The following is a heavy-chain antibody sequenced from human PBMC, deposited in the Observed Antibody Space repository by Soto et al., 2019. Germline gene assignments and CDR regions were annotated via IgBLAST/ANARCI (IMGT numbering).Heavy chain of an antibody. D-gene: IGHD3-10*01. CDR3: ARFPTGEGSAQEFFIF. J-gene: IGHJ3*01. CDR1: RGTFSNYA. V-gene: IGHV1-69*13. CDR2: IIPIFGTA. Sequence: ASVKVSCKASRGTFSNYAINWVRQAPGQGLEWMGGIIPIFGTAYYAQKFQGRVTITADESTSTVYMELSSLRSQDTAVFYCARFPTGEGSAQEFFIFWGQGTMVTV.